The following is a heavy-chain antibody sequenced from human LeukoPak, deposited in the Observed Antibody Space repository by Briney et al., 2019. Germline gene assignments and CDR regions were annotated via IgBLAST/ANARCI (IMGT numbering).Heavy chain of an antibody. V-gene: IGHV1-2*06. Sequence: GASVRVSCKASRYTFTAYYIHWVRQAPGQGLEWMGRIIPNNGGTNYAQKFQGRVTMTRDTSINTAYMELSSLRSDDTAVYYCARDLTIFGYYYMDVWGKGTTVTVSS. D-gene: IGHD3-3*01. J-gene: IGHJ6*03. CDR2: IIPNNGGT. CDR3: ARDLTIFGYYYMDV. CDR1: RYTFTAYY.